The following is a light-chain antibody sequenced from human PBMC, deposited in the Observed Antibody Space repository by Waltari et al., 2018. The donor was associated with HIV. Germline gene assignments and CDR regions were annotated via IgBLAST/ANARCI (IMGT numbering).Light chain of an antibody. V-gene: IGLV1-44*01. CDR1: SSNIGNNP. CDR3: AAWDDSLSGVV. Sequence: QSVMTQPPSASGTPGQSVTISCSGSSSNIGNNPVNWYQQLPGTAPKLLIYTNNQRPSGVPDRFSGSRSGTSASLAISGLQPEDEADYYCAAWDDSLSGVVFGGGTKLTVL. J-gene: IGLJ2*01. CDR2: TNN.